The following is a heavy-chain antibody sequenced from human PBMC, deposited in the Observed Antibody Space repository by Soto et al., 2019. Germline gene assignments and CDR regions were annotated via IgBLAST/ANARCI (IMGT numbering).Heavy chain of an antibody. CDR1: GGSISSYY. CDR3: ARGEDAFFYYGLDV. J-gene: IGHJ6*02. CDR2: IYTSGST. V-gene: IGHV4-4*07. Sequence: PSETLSLTCTVSGGSISSYYWSWIRQPAGKGLEWIGRIYTSGSTNYNPSLKSRVTMSVDTSKNQFSLKLSSVTAADTAVYYCARGEDAFFYYGLDVWGQGITVTVSS.